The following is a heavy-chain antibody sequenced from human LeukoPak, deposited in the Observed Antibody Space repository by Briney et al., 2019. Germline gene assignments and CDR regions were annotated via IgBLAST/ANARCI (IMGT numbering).Heavy chain of an antibody. CDR3: ARVDAIDYSDYEANWFDP. CDR1: GFTFSTYW. D-gene: IGHD4-11*01. V-gene: IGHV3-7*01. J-gene: IGHJ5*02. CDR2: IKQDVSEK. Sequence: GGSLRLSCAASGFTFSTYWMSWVRQAPGKGLEWVANIKQDVSEKYYVDSVRGRFTISRDNAKNSLYLQMNSLRAEDTAVYYCARVDAIDYSDYEANWFDPWGQGTLVTVSS.